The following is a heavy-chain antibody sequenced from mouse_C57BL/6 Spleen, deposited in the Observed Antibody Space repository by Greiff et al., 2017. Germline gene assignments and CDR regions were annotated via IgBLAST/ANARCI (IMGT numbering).Heavy chain of an antibody. V-gene: IGHV1-15*01. J-gene: IGHJ2*01. CDR3: TRDRYCFDY. CDR2: IDPETGGT. CDR1: GYTFTDYE. Sequence: QVQLQQSGAELVRPGASVTLSCKASGYTFTDYEMHWVKQTPVHGLEWIGAIDPETGGTAYNQKFKGKAILTADKSSSTAYMELRSLTSEDSAVYYCTRDRYCFDYWGQGTTLTVSS.